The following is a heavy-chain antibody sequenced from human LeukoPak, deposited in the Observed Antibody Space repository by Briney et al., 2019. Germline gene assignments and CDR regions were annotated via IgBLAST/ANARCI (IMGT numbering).Heavy chain of an antibody. J-gene: IGHJ4*02. CDR1: GGSTSSGGYY. D-gene: IGHD6-6*01. Sequence: SETLSLTCSVSGGSTSSGGYYSSCIRQHPGKGLEWIGYIYYSGSTYYNPSLKSRVTISVDTSKNQFSLKLSSVTAADTAVYYCARVRGSIAASNFDYWGQGTLVTVSS. CDR3: ARVRGSIAASNFDY. V-gene: IGHV4-31*03. CDR2: IYYSGST.